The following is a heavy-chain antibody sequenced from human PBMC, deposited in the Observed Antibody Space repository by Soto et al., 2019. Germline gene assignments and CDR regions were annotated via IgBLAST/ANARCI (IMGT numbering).Heavy chain of an antibody. CDR2: IYYSGST. J-gene: IGHJ5*01. D-gene: IGHD4-17*01. CDR1: GGSISSGDYY. Sequence: SETLSLTCTVSGGSISSGDYYWSWIRQPPGKGLEWIGYIYYSGSTYYNPSLKSRVTISVDTSKNQFSLKLSSVTAADTAVYYCAREMDYGDPMSWFDPWGQGTTVTVSS. V-gene: IGHV4-30-4*01. CDR3: AREMDYGDPMSWFDP.